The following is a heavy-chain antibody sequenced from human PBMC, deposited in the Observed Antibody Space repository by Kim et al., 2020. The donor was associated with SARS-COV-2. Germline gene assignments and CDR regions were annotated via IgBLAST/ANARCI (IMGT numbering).Heavy chain of an antibody. CDR3: ARGPYCSTTTCYSIVDYFDY. CDR2: ISDRSSDK. Sequence: GGSLRLSCAASGFTFSSYTMNWVRQAPGKGLEWVSSISDRSSDKYYADSVRGRFTISRDNAENSLHLQMNSLRAEDTAVYYCARGPYCSTTTCYSIVDYFDYWGQGTRVTVSS. V-gene: IGHV3-21*06. D-gene: IGHD2-2*02. J-gene: IGHJ4*02. CDR1: GFTFSSYT.